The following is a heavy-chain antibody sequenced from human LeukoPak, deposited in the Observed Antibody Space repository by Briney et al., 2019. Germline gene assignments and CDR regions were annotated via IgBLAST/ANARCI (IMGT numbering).Heavy chain of an antibody. CDR3: AKVYCSSTSCYFDY. CDR1: GFTFSSYA. Sequence: QPGGSLRLSCAASGFTFSSYAMSWVRQAPGKGLEWVSSISGSGTSTYYADSVKGRFTISRDNSKNTLYLQMDSLRAEDTAVYFCAKVYCSSTSCYFDYWGQGTLVTVSS. D-gene: IGHD2-2*01. CDR2: ISGSGTST. V-gene: IGHV3-23*01. J-gene: IGHJ4*02.